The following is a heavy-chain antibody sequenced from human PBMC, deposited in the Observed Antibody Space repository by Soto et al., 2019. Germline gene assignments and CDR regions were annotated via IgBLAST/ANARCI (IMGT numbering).Heavy chain of an antibody. CDR3: ARDPDNRYGLGYCSSTSCYAPLDV. CDR2: ISSSSSYI. J-gene: IGHJ6*02. D-gene: IGHD2-2*01. Sequence: PGGFLRLSCAASGFTFSSYSMNWVRQAPGKGLEWVSSISSSSSYIYYADSVKGRFTISRDNAKNSLYLQMNSLRAEDTAVYYCARDPDNRYGLGYCSSTSCYAPLDVWGQGTTVTVSS. CDR1: GFTFSSYS. V-gene: IGHV3-21*01.